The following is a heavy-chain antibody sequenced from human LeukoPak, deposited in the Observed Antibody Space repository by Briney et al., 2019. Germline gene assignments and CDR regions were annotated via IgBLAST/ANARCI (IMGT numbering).Heavy chain of an antibody. CDR1: GFAFSNYW. J-gene: IGHJ4*02. Sequence: GGSLRLSCAASGFAFSNYWMSWVRQAPGKGLEWVANIKQDGSEKYYVDSQRGRFTISRDNAQNSLYLQMNSLRAEDTAVYFCARDRWGYSYGGDWGQGTLVTVSS. CDR2: IKQDGSEK. CDR3: ARDRWGYSYGGD. V-gene: IGHV3-7*01. D-gene: IGHD5-18*01.